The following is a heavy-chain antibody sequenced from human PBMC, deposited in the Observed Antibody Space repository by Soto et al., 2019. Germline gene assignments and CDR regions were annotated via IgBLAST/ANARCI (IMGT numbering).Heavy chain of an antibody. V-gene: IGHV3-21*01. CDR1: GLTFSTYS. Sequence: EVQVVESGGGLVKPGGSLRLSCAASGLTFSTYSMNWVRRAPGKGLEWVSSISPDGHYIYYADSVRGRFTTSRDNAWNSLYLQMNSLRADDTAVYYGAVSNGITWAPFDSWGQGTLVTVSS. CDR3: AVSNGITWAPFDS. J-gene: IGHJ4*02. CDR2: ISPDGHYI. D-gene: IGHD7-27*01.